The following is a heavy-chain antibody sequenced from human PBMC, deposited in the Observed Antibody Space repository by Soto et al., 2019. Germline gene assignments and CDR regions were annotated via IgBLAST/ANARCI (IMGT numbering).Heavy chain of an antibody. CDR1: GGSFSGYK. V-gene: IGHV4-34*01. CDR2: INHSGTT. Sequence: QVQLQQWGAGLLKPSETLSLPCGVYGGSFSGYKWNWIRQSQGQGLEWIGEINHSGTTKYNPSLESRINLSVDTSKKQFSLNMFSVTAADTAIYYCARGWRFDPWGQGTQVTVSS. D-gene: IGHD1-1*01. CDR3: ARGWRFDP. J-gene: IGHJ5*02.